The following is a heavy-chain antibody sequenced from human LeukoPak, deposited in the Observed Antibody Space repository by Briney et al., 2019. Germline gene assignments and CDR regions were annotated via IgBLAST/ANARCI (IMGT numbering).Heavy chain of an antibody. CDR1: GFTFSSYS. J-gene: IGHJ6*03. D-gene: IGHD2-15*01. V-gene: IGHV3-21*01. Sequence: GGSLRLSCAASGFTFSSYSMNWVRQAPGKGLEWVSSISSSSSYIYYADSVKGRFTISRDNAKNSLYLQMNSLRAEDTAVYYCARDRGDVVVVAEDYYMDVWGKGTTVTISS. CDR2: ISSSSSYI. CDR3: ARDRGDVVVVAEDYYMDV.